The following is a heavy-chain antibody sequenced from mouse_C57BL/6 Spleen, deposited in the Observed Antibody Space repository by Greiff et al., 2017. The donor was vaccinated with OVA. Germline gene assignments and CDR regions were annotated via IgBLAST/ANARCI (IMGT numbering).Heavy chain of an antibody. V-gene: IGHV2-4*01. CDR2: IWSGGST. J-gene: IGHJ4*01. Sequence: VQRVESGPGLVQPSQSLSITCTVSGFSLTSYGVHWVRQPPGKGLEWLGVIWSGGSTDYNAAFISRLSISKDNSKSQVFFKMNSLQADDTAIYYCAKKGDYGWAMDYWGQGTSVTVSS. D-gene: IGHD1-1*01. CDR3: AKKGDYGWAMDY. CDR1: GFSLTSYG.